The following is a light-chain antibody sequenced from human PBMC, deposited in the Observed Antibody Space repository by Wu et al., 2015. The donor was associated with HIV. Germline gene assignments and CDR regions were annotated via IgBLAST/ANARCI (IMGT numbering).Light chain of an antibody. J-gene: IGKJ1*01. CDR1: QSISTY. Sequence: DIQMTQSPSSLSASVGDRVTITCRAGQSISTYLNWYRQKPGKAPELLIYAASNLQSGVPPRFSGSGSGTDFTLSISDLQLEDFATYYCQQTYSPLWTFGRGTRVEIK. CDR3: QQTYSPLWT. V-gene: IGKV1-39*01. CDR2: AAS.